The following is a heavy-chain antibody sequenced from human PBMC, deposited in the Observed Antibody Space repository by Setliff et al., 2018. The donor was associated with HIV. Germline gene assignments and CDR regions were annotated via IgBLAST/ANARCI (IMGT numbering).Heavy chain of an antibody. CDR2: VNHNGNI. CDR3: ARGRKKTLAVSGTRYFDF. D-gene: IGHD6-19*01. J-gene: IGHJ4*02. CDR1: GGSITRTPYY. Sequence: SETLSLTCTVSGGSITRTPYYWNGIRQSPGKGLEWIVEVNHNGNINYNPSLKRRITISVDTSKNQFSLKLTSVTAADMGVYYCARGRKKTLAVSGTRYFDFWGQGTLVTVSS. V-gene: IGHV4-39*07.